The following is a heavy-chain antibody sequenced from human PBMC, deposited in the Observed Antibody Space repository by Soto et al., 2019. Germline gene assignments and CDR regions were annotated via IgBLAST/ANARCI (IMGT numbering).Heavy chain of an antibody. V-gene: IGHV5-10-1*01. CDR3: ARKSVGPAGYSSSPDGRSYYYGMDV. CDR2: IDPSDSYT. J-gene: IGHJ6*02. CDR1: GYSFTSYW. Sequence: PGESLKISCKGSGYSFTSYWISWVRQMPGKGLEWMGRIDPSDSYTNYSPSFQGHVTISADKSISTAYLQWSSLKASDTAMYYCARKSVGPAGYSSSPDGRSYYYGMDVWGQGTTVTVSS. D-gene: IGHD6-13*01.